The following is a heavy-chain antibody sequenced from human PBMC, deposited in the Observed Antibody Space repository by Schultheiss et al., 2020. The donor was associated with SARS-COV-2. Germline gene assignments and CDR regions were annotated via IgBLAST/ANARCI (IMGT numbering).Heavy chain of an antibody. V-gene: IGHV4-34*01. CDR2: INHSGST. CDR3: AVAPRYCSSTSCYRGKYYYYYMDV. J-gene: IGHJ6*03. CDR1: GGSFSGYY. D-gene: IGHD2-2*02. Sequence: SETLSLTCAVYGGSFSGYYWSWIRQPPGKGLEWIGEINHSGSTYYNPSLKSRVTISVDTSKNQFSLKLSSVTAADTAVYYCAVAPRYCSSTSCYRGKYYYYYMDVWGKGTTVTVSS.